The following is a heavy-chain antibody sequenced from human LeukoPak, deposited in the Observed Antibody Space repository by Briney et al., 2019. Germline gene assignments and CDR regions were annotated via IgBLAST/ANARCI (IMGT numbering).Heavy chain of an antibody. Sequence: ASETLSLTCSVSGDSMSGYYWSWIRQPPGKGLEWTGYMYYSGTTNYNPSLKSRVTISADTSKNHFSLKLYSVTAADTAVYYCARHDNYPGFGRGFDPWGQGFLVTVTS. CDR1: GDSMSGYY. CDR3: ARHDNYPGFGRGFDP. J-gene: IGHJ5*02. D-gene: IGHD3-10*01. V-gene: IGHV4-59*08. CDR2: MYYSGTT.